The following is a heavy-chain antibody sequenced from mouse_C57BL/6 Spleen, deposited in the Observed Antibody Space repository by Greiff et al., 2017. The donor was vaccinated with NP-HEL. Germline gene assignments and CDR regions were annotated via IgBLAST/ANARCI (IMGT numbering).Heavy chain of an antibody. CDR1: GYTFTDYN. V-gene: IGHV1-22*01. D-gene: IGHD1-1*01. CDR2: INPNNGGT. Sequence: VQLQQSGPELVKPGASVKMSCKASGYTFTDYNMHWVKQSHGKSLEWIGYINPNNGGTSYNQKFKGKATLTVNKSSSTAYMELRSLTSEDAAVYYCARGYYGSSYGYWGQGTTLTVSS. J-gene: IGHJ2*01. CDR3: ARGYYGSSYGY.